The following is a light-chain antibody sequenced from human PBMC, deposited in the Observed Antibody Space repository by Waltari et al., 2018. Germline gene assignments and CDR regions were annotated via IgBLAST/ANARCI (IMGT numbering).Light chain of an antibody. J-gene: IGLJ1*01. V-gene: IGLV2-14*03. CDR3: TSYTTTSSYV. CDR1: SSYIGAFKF. CDR2: DVT. Sequence: QSALTQPASVSGSPGQSITISCTGTSSYIGAFKFVPWYQQHPGRAPKLLIYDVTNRPSGVSDRFSGSKSDDTASLTISGLQAADEADYYCTSYTTTSSYVFGTGTKVTVL.